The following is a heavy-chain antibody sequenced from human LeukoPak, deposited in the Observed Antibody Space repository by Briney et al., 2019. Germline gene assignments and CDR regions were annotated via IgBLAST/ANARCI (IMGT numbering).Heavy chain of an antibody. CDR3: AKARGSGYPARENFDY. D-gene: IGHD3-22*01. CDR2: ISYDGSND. Sequence: GGSLRLSCVASGFTFSSYGIHWVRQAPGKGLEWVAIISYDGSNDCYADSVKGRFTISRDNSKNTVYLQMNNLRAEDTAVYYCAKARGSGYPARENFDYWGQGTLVTVSS. J-gene: IGHJ4*02. CDR1: GFTFSSYG. V-gene: IGHV3-30*18.